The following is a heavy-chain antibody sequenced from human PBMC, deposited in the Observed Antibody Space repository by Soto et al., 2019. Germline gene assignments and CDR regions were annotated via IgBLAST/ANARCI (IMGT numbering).Heavy chain of an antibody. J-gene: IGHJ4*02. V-gene: IGHV3-23*01. CDR3: AKSPRGSSWYEEY. CDR2: ISGSGGST. D-gene: IGHD6-13*01. CDR1: GFTFSRYD. Sequence: EVQLSESGGGLVQPGGSLRLSCAASGFTFSRYDMSWVRQAAGKGLEWVSGISGSGGSTYYADSVKGRFTISRDSSKDILYLQMNSLTAEDTAVYYCAKSPRGSSWYEEYWGQGTLVTVSS.